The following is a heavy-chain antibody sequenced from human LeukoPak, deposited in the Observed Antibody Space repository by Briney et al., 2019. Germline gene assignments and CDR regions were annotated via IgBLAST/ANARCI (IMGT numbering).Heavy chain of an antibody. Sequence: SETLSLTCTVSGDSTRTYYWSWIRQPPGKELGWIGYIYFSGTTKYSPSLKSRVTISVDTSKDQFSLSLSSVTAADTAVYYCARHGPLYDIWRGQFYFDSWGQGTLVTVSS. CDR2: IYFSGTT. D-gene: IGHD3-3*01. CDR1: GDSTRTYY. CDR3: ARHGPLYDIWRGQFYFDS. V-gene: IGHV4-59*08. J-gene: IGHJ4*02.